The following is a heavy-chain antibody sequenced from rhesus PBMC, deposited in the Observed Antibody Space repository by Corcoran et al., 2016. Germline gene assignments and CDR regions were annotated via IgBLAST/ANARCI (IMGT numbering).Heavy chain of an antibody. D-gene: IGHD1-14*01. CDR2: IDGGSGNS. V-gene: IGHV4-160*01. J-gene: IGHJ4*01. CDR1: GGSVNSIH. Sequence: QVQLQESGPGLVKPSETLSLTCAVSGGSVNSIHWSWVRLSPGKGLEWIGCIDGGSGNSYYNPSLKSRVTISIDMSKNHFSLKVNSVTAADTAVYYCARYKPIVGTTYFDYWGQGVLVTVSS. CDR3: ARYKPIVGTTYFDY.